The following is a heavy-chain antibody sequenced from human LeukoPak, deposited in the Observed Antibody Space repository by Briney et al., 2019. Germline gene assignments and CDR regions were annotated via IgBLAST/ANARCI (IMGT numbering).Heavy chain of an antibody. CDR1: GFTFSSYA. D-gene: IGHD6-19*01. CDR3: AKEFFSAGIAVAGTTDAFDI. CDR2: LSYDGSNK. Sequence: PGGSLRLSCAASGFTFSSYAMHWVRQAPGKRLEWVAGLSYDGSNKYYADSVKGRFTISRDNSKNTLYLQMSSLRAEDTAVYYCAKEFFSAGIAVAGTTDAFDIWGQGTMVTVSS. J-gene: IGHJ3*02. V-gene: IGHV3-30*18.